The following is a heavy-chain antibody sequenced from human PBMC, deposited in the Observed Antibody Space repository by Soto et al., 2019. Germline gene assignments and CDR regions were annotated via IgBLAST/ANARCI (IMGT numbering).Heavy chain of an antibody. Sequence: ASVKVSCKASGYTFTSYYMHWVRQAPGQGLEWMGIINPSGGSTSYAQKFQGRVTMTRDTSTSTVYMELSSLRSEDTAVYYCARDDVYKNSIAVAGTALDYWGQGTLVTVSS. J-gene: IGHJ4*02. D-gene: IGHD6-19*01. V-gene: IGHV1-46*01. CDR2: INPSGGST. CDR1: GYTFTSYY. CDR3: ARDDVYKNSIAVAGTALDY.